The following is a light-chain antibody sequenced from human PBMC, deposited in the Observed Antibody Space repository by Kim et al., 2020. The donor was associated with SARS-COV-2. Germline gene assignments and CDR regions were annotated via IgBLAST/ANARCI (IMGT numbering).Light chain of an antibody. V-gene: IGLV4-69*01. CDR1: TGHETYA. Sequence: QLVLTQSPSASASLGASVKLTCTLSTGHETYAIAWHQQQPEKGPRFLMKLNSDGSHNKGNGIPDRFSGSSSGVERYLTIAGLQSDDEADYYCQSWGTGEVFGGGTQLNVL. J-gene: IGLJ3*02. CDR3: QSWGTGEV. CDR2: LNSDGSH.